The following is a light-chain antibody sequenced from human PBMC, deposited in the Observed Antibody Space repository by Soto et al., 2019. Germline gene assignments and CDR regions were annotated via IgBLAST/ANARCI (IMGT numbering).Light chain of an antibody. V-gene: IGKV3-20*01. CDR2: GAS. CDR3: QLYGSSPYT. CDR1: QSVSSSY. J-gene: IGKJ2*01. Sequence: EIVLTQSPGTLSLSPGERATLSCRASQSVSSSYLAWYQQKPGQAPRLLNYGASSRATGIPDRFSGSESGTDFTLTISRLEPEDFAVYYCQLYGSSPYTFGQGTKLEIK.